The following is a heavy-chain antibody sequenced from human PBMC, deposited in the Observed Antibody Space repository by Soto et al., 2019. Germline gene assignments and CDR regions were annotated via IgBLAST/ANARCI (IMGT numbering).Heavy chain of an antibody. D-gene: IGHD6-25*01. CDR2: IYYSGST. CDR1: GGSVSSCSYY. V-gene: IGHV4-61*01. Sequence: SETLSLTCTVSGGSVSSCSYYWSWIRQPPGKGLEWIGYIYYSGSTNYNPSLKSRVTISVDTSKNQFSLKLSSVTAADTAVYYCAEAPAASAFDXWGQGTMVTVSS. CDR3: AEAPAASAFDX. J-gene: IGHJ3*02.